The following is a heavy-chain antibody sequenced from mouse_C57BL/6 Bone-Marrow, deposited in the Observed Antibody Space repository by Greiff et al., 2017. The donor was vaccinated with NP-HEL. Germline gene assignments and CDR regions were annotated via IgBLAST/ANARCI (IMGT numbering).Heavy chain of an antibody. D-gene: IGHD2-5*01. J-gene: IGHJ1*03. Sequence: QVQLQQSGAELVRPGASVTLSCKASGYTFTDYEMHWVKQTPVHGLEWIGAIDPETGGTAYNQKFKGKAILTADKSSSTAYSELRSLTSKDSAVDYCTPFYSIRYWYFDVWGTGTTVTVSS. V-gene: IGHV1-15*01. CDR1: GYTFTDYE. CDR3: TPFYSIRYWYFDV. CDR2: IDPETGGT.